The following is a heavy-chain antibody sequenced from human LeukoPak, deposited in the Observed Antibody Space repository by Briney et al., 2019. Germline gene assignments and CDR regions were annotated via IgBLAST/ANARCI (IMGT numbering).Heavy chain of an antibody. V-gene: IGHV4-4*07. CDR1: GGSLSRYY. CDR3: ARDTFWLGKYYFDY. Sequence: PSETLSLTCTVSGGSLSRYYWSWIRQPAGEGLEWMGRIYPSGSTNYSPSLKNRVTMSVDTSKDQFSLSLRSVTAADTAVYYCARDTFWLGKYYFDYWGQGTLVTVSS. CDR2: IYPSGST. D-gene: IGHD3-9*01. J-gene: IGHJ4*02.